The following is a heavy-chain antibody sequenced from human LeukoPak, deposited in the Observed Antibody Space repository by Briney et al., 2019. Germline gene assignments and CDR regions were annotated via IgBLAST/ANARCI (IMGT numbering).Heavy chain of an antibody. D-gene: IGHD2-15*01. J-gene: IGHJ6*02. V-gene: IGHV4-30-2*01. CDR1: GGSISSGGYS. CDR3: ASGNVAAIHYYYGMDV. CDR2: IYHSGST. Sequence: PSETLSLTCAVSGGSISSGGYSWSWIRQPPGKGLEWIGYIYHSGSTYYNPSLKSRVTISVDRSKNQFSLKLSSVTAADTAVYYCASGNVAAIHYYYGMDVWGQGTTVTVSS.